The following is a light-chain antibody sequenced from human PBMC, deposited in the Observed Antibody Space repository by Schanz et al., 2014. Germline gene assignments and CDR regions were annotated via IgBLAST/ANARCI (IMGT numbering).Light chain of an antibody. J-gene: IGKJ4*01. CDR2: AAS. V-gene: IGKV1-8*01. CDR1: QGISSY. CDR3: KQYKSYAPLT. Sequence: AIRITQSPSSLSASTGDRVTITCRASQGISSYLAWYQQKPGKAPKLLIYAASTLQSGVPSRFSGSGSGTDFTLTISCLQSEDFGTYYGKQYKSYAPLTFGGGTNVEIK.